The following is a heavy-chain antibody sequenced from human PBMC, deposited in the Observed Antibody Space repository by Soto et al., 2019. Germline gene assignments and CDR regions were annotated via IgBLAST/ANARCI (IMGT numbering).Heavy chain of an antibody. V-gene: IGHV3-74*01. CDR2: INSDESST. CDR1: GFTISSYW. Sequence: GGSLRLSCAASGFTISSYWMHWVRQAPGKGLVWVSRINSDESSTDYADSVKGRFTISRDNAKNTLYLQMNSLRAEDTALYYCARSQATFGKNWFDPWGQGTLVTVS. D-gene: IGHD3-16*01. J-gene: IGHJ5*02. CDR3: ARSQATFGKNWFDP.